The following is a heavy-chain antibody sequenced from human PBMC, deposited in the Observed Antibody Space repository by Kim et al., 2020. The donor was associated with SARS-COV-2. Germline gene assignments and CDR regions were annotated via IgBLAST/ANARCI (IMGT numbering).Heavy chain of an antibody. CDR2: SNK. Sequence: SNKYYADSVKGRFTISRDNSKNTLYLQMNSRRAEDTAVYYCARASDWYFDLWGRGTLVTVSS. CDR3: ARASDWYFDL. J-gene: IGHJ2*01. V-gene: IGHV3-33*01.